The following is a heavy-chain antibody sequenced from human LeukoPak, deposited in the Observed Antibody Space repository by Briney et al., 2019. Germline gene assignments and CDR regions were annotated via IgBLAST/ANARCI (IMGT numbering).Heavy chain of an antibody. J-gene: IGHJ3*02. CDR2: IKQDGSEK. Sequence: GGSLRLSCAASGFTFSTYWMSWVRQAPGKGLEWVADIKQDGSEKYYVDSVKGRFTISRDNAKNSLYLQMNSLRAEDTAVYYCARYDSSGYYYVDAFDIWGQGTMVTVSS. V-gene: IGHV3-7*01. D-gene: IGHD3-22*01. CDR1: GFTFSTYW. CDR3: ARYDSSGYYYVDAFDI.